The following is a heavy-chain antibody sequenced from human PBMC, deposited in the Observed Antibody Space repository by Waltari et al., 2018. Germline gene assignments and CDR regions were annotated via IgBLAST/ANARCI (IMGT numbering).Heavy chain of an antibody. CDR2: IRDDGTRI. D-gene: IGHD3-10*01. Sequence: EEQLLESGGGLVQPGDSLRLSCAGSGFRFSNYWMNWVRQAPGKGLVWVERIRDDGTRISYADAVKGRFTIYRDNAKNTVYLQMKRLRVEDTAVYYCARLAPRTYRSPVPGRHYYYGMDVWGQGTTVTVSS. V-gene: IGHV3-74*01. CDR3: ARLAPRTYRSPVPGRHYYYGMDV. CDR1: GFRFSNYW. J-gene: IGHJ6*02.